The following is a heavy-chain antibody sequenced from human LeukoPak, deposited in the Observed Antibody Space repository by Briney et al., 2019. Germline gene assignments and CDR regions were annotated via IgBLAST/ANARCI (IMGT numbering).Heavy chain of an antibody. J-gene: IGHJ5*02. D-gene: IGHD6-6*01. CDR3: AGIAARGPTPNWFDP. Sequence: PSETLSLTCTVSGGSISRDSDYWGWIRQPPGKGLEWIGSIYYIGSTYYSPSLKSRVTISVDTSKNQFSLRLSSVTAADTAVYYCAGIAARGPTPNWFDPWGQGTLVTVSS. CDR1: GGSISRDSDY. CDR2: IYYIGST. V-gene: IGHV4-39*07.